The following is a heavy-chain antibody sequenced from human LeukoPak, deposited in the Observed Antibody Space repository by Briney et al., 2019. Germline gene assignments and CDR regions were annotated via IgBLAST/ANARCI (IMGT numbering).Heavy chain of an antibody. J-gene: IGHJ3*02. CDR1: GGSFSGYY. Sequence: PSETLSLTCAVYGGSFSGYYWSWIRQPPGKGLEWIGEINHSGSTNYNPSLKSRVTISVDTSKNQFSLKLSSVTAADTAVYYCARGGSVAAAAGSDAFDIWGQGTMVTVSS. V-gene: IGHV4-34*01. CDR3: ARGGSVAAAAGSDAFDI. D-gene: IGHD6-13*01. CDR2: INHSGST.